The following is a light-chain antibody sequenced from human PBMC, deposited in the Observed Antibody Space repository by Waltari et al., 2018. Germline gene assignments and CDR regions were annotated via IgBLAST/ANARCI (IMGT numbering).Light chain of an antibody. V-gene: IGKV3-15*01. CDR1: QSVSNN. Sequence: EIVMTQSPATLSVSPGERATLSCRASQSVSNNLAWYQQKHGQAPRLLIYGASTRATGIPARFSGSGSGTEFTPTISSLQSEDFAVYYCQQYNNWPPLTFGGGTKVEIK. CDR2: GAS. CDR3: QQYNNWPPLT. J-gene: IGKJ4*01.